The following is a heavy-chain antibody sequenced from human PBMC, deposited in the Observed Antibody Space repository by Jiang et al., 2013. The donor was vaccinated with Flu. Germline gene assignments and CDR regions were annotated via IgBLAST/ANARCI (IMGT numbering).Heavy chain of an antibody. V-gene: IGHV4-59*08. D-gene: IGHD3-22*01. CDR2: IYYSGST. Sequence: CTVSGGSISSYYWSWIRQPPGKGLEWIGYIYYSGSTNXNPSLKSRVTISVDTSKNQFSLKLSSVTAADTAVYYCARLLHYYDSSGYPDYWGQGTLVTVSS. CDR3: ARLLHYYDSSGYPDY. J-gene: IGHJ4*02. CDR1: GGSISSYY.